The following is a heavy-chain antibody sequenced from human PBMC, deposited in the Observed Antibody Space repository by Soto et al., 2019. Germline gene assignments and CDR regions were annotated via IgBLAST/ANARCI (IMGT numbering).Heavy chain of an antibody. CDR3: ATLNIFECLPRSMDV. Sequence: ASVKVSCKVSGYTLTELSMHWVRQAPGKGLEWMGGFDPEDGETIYAQKFQGRVTMTEDTSTDTAYMELSSLRSDDTAVYYCATLNIFECLPRSMDVCGQLTTVPVSS. V-gene: IGHV1-24*01. CDR2: FDPEDGET. J-gene: IGHJ6*02. D-gene: IGHD3-3*01. CDR1: GYTLTELS.